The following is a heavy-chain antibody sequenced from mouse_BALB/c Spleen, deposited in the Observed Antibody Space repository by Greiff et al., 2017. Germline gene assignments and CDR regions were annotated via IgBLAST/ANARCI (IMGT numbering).Heavy chain of an antibody. CDR1: GFTFSSYA. Sequence: DVKLVESGGGLVKPGGSLKLSCAASGFTFSSYAMSWVRQTPEKRLEWVASISSGGSTYYPDSVKGRFTISRDNARNILYLQMSSLRSEDTAMYYCARYEYDGDYWGQGTTLTVSS. D-gene: IGHD2-4*01. J-gene: IGHJ2*01. CDR3: ARYEYDGDY. CDR2: ISSGGST. V-gene: IGHV5-6-5*01.